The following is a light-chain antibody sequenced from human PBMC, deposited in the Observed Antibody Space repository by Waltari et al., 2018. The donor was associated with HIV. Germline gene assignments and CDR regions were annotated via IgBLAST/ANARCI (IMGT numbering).Light chain of an antibody. CDR2: EVS. V-gene: IGLV2-8*01. J-gene: IGLJ2*01. CDR1: SSDAGGYNY. CDR3: SSYAGSNDFGV. Sequence: QSALTQPPSASGSPGPSVTISCTGTSSDAGGYNYVSWYQQHPGKAPKLMIYEVSKRPSGVPDRFSGSKSGNTASLTVSGLQAEDEADYYCSSYAGSNDFGVFGGGTKLTVL.